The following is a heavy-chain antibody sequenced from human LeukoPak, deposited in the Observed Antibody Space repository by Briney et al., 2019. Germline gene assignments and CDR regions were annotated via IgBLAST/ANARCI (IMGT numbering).Heavy chain of an antibody. CDR2: INPKSGGT. D-gene: IGHD3-9*01. V-gene: IGHV1-2*02. CDR1: GYTFTGYF. CDR3: AKGQLLPNFLEPGLTGIDY. Sequence: ASVKVSCKASGYTFTGYFIHWVRQAPGQGLEWMGWINPKSGGTYYAQKFQGRVTMTRDTSISTAFMEVRRLTSDDTAVYHCAKGQLLPNFLEPGLTGIDYWGQGALVTVSS. J-gene: IGHJ4*02.